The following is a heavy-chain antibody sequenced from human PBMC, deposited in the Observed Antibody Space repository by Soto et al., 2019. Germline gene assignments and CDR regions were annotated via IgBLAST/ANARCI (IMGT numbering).Heavy chain of an antibody. D-gene: IGHD2-2*01. J-gene: IGHJ4*02. V-gene: IGHV3-30*03. Sequence: QVQLVESGGGVVQPGRSLRLSCAASGFTFSSYGMHWVRQAPGKGLEWVAVISYDGSNKYYADSVKGRFTISRDNSKNTLYLQMNSLRAEDTAVYYCAHQVPPGYWGQGTLVTVSS. CDR2: ISYDGSNK. CDR3: AHQVPPGY. CDR1: GFTFSSYG.